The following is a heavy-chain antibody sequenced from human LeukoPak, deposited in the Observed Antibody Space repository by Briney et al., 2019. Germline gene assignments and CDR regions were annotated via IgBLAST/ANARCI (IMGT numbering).Heavy chain of an antibody. CDR3: ARGTMVTAMGDY. CDR2: IIPILGIA. Sequence: SVKVSCKASGGTFSSYAISWVRQAPGQGLEWMGRIIPILGIANYAQKFQGRVTITADKSTSTAYMELSSLRSEDTAVYYCARGTMVTAMGDYWGQGTLVTVSS. J-gene: IGHJ4*02. CDR1: GGTFSSYA. V-gene: IGHV1-69*04. D-gene: IGHD2-21*02.